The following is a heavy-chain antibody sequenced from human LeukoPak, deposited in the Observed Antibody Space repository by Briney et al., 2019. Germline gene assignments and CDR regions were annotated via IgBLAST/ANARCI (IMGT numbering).Heavy chain of an antibody. V-gene: IGHV4-59*12. CDR1: GGSINYYY. D-gene: IGHD2-2*01. CDR3: ARGGGCSSTSCYFPHDY. Sequence: PSETLSLTCTVSGGSINYYYWMWIRQPPGKGLEWIGYIYYSGGTHYNPSLKSRVTISVDTSKNQFSLKLSSVTAADTAVYYCARGGGCSSTSCYFPHDYWGQGTLVTVSS. CDR2: IYYSGGT. J-gene: IGHJ4*02.